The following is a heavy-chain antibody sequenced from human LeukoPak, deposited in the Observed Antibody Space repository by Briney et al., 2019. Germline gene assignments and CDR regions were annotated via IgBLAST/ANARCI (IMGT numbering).Heavy chain of an antibody. CDR2: IYSGGST. CDR1: GFTVSSNY. CDR3: ARVSGSYYFDY. V-gene: IGHV3-53*01. D-gene: IGHD1-26*01. Sequence: GGSLRLSCAASGFTVSSNYMSWVRQAPGKGLEWVSVIYSGGSTYYADSVKGRFAISRDNSKNTLYLQMNSLRAEDTAVYYCARVSGSYYFDYWGQGTLVTVSS. J-gene: IGHJ4*02.